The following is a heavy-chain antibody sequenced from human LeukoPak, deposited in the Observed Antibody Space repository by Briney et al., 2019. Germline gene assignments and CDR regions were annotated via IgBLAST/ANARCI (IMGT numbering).Heavy chain of an antibody. CDR1: GGSISSYY. Sequence: SETLSLTCTVSGGSISSYYWSWIRQPPGKGLEWIGYIYYSGSTYYNPSLKSRVTISVDTSKNQFSLKLSSVTAADTAVYYCARLYRRIAAAGLEGVDYWGQGTLVTVSS. V-gene: IGHV4-59*12. CDR2: IYYSGST. J-gene: IGHJ4*02. D-gene: IGHD6-13*01. CDR3: ARLYRRIAAAGLEGVDY.